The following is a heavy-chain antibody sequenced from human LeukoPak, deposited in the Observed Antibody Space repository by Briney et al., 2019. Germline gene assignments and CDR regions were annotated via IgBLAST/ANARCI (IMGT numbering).Heavy chain of an antibody. J-gene: IGHJ4*02. V-gene: IGHV1-18*01. CDR3: ARDGLIAEAGTPNN. Sequence: ASVKVSCKASGYPFDNFGLTWVRQAPGQGLEWMGWISAYNGNTHYAQKFRGRLTLTTETSTSTAYLELRSLKSDDTAVYYCARDGLIAEAGTPNNWGQGTLVTVSS. D-gene: IGHD6-13*01. CDR2: ISAYNGNT. CDR1: GYPFDNFG.